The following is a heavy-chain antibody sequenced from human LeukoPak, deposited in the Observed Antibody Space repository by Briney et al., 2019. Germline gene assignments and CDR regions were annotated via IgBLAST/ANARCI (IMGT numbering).Heavy chain of an antibody. CDR3: ARELPGIVGASGPFDY. J-gene: IGHJ4*02. V-gene: IGHV1-18*01. D-gene: IGHD1-26*01. CDR1: GYTFTSYG. Sequence: ASVKVSCKASGYTFTSYGISWVRQAPGQGLEWMGWISAYNGNTNYAQKLQGRVTMTTDTSTSTAYMELRSLRSDDTAVYYCARELPGIVGASGPFDYWGQGTLVTVSS. CDR2: ISAYNGNT.